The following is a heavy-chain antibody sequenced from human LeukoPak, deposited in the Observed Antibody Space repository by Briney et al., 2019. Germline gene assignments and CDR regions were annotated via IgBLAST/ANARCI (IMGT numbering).Heavy chain of an antibody. V-gene: IGHV1-69*05. CDR3: ASGPHGGPARENPWYCYYMDV. CDR1: GDSLNKYG. J-gene: IGHJ6*03. D-gene: IGHD4-23*01. CDR2: IIPIFGPA. Sequence: ASVKVSCKASGDSLNKYGISWVRQAPGQGLEWMGGIIPIFGPANYAQKFQGRVTITTDESTRTIFMDLSRLTSEDTAVYYCASGPHGGPARENPWYCYYMDVWAKGTTVTVSS.